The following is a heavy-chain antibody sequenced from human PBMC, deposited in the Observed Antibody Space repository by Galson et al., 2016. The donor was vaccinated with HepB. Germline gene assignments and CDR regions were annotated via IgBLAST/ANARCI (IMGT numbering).Heavy chain of an antibody. V-gene: IGHV3-7*01. J-gene: IGHJ4*02. D-gene: IGHD4-23*01. Sequence: SLRLSCAASGFTFSSYWMSWVRQAPGKGLEWVANIKQDGSEKEYVDSVKGRFTISRDNAKNSLELQMNSLRAEDTAVYYCGREGNGGFDYWGQGTLVTVSS. CDR1: GFTFSSYW. CDR3: GREGNGGFDY. CDR2: IKQDGSEK.